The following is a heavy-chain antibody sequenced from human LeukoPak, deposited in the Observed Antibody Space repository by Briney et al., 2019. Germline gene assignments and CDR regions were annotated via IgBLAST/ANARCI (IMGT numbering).Heavy chain of an antibody. CDR2: IHHSGST. Sequence: SETLSLTCAVYGGSFSGYYWSWIRQPPGKGLEWIGEIHHSGSTNYSPSLKSRVTISVDTSKNQFSLKLSSVTAADTAVYYCARGKNDIAAAGTGNWFDPWGQGTLVTVSS. CDR3: ARGKNDIAAAGTGNWFDP. J-gene: IGHJ5*02. V-gene: IGHV4-34*01. CDR1: GGSFSGYY. D-gene: IGHD6-13*01.